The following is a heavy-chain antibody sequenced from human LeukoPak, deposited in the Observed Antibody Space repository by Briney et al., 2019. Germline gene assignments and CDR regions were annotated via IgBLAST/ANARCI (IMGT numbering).Heavy chain of an antibody. V-gene: IGHV4-39*07. CDR2: IYYSGST. CDR3: AREAEFWGIAAAGPQRGGFDP. Sequence: PSETLSLTCTVSGGSISSSSYYWGWIRQPPGKGLEWIGSIYYSGSTYYNPSLKSRVTISVDTSKNQFSLKLSSVTAADTAVYYCAREAEFWGIAAAGPQRGGFDPWGQGTLVTVSS. CDR1: GGSISSSSYY. D-gene: IGHD6-13*01. J-gene: IGHJ5*02.